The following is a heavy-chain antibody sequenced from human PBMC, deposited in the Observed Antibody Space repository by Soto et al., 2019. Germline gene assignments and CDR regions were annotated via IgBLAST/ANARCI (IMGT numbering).Heavy chain of an antibody. CDR2: IYWDDDK. D-gene: IGHD3-9*01. J-gene: IGHJ4*02. V-gene: IGHV2-5*02. CDR3: ARTGVYYDILTGRPYYFDY. CDR1: GFSLSTSGVG. Sequence: QITLKESGPTLVKPTQTLTLTCTFSGFSLSTSGVGVGWIRQPPGKALEWLALIYWDDDKRYSPSLKSRLTITKDTPKNQVVLTMTNMDPVDTATYFCARTGVYYDILTGRPYYFDYWGQGTLVTVSS.